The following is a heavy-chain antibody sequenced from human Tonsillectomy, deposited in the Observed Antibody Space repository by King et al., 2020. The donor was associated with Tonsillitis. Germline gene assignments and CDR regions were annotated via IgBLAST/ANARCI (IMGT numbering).Heavy chain of an antibody. V-gene: IGHV3-23*04. J-gene: IGHJ6*04. CDR3: AKAVDRAMVTPLYYYYGMDV. Sequence: VQLVESGGGLVQPGGSLRLSCAASGFTFSSYAMSWVRQAPGKGLEWVSAISGSGGSTYYADSVKGRFTISRDNSKKTLYLQMNSLRAEDTAVYYCAKAVDRAMVTPLYYYYGMDVWGKGTTVTVSS. CDR2: ISGSGGST. CDR1: GFTFSSYA. D-gene: IGHD5-18*01.